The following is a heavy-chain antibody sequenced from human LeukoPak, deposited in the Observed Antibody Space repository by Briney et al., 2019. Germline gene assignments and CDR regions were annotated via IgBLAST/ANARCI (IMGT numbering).Heavy chain of an antibody. J-gene: IGHJ4*02. CDR2: ISTYNSNT. D-gene: IGHD3-22*01. CDR1: GYTFTSYG. CDR3: ARDIRPYYYDSSGYYFL. Sequence: ASVKVSCKASGYTFTSYGVSWVRRAPGQGLEWMGWISTYNSNTNYAQKLQGRVTMTTDKSTSTAYMELSSLRSEDTAVYYCARDIRPYYYDSSGYYFLWGQGTLVTVSS. V-gene: IGHV1-18*01.